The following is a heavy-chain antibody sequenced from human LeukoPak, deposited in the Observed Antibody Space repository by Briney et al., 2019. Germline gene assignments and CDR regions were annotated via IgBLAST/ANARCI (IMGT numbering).Heavy chain of an antibody. CDR3: ARAAGSSTSFDYYHYYMDV. V-gene: IGHV3-30-3*01. CDR1: GFTFSSYA. J-gene: IGHJ6*03. D-gene: IGHD2-2*01. CDR2: ISYDGSNK. Sequence: GGSLRLSCAASGFTFSSYAMHWVRQAPGKGLEWVAVISYDGSNKYYADSVKGRFTISRDNSKNTLYLQMNSLRAEDTAVYYCARAAGSSTSFDYYHYYMDVWGKGTTVTVSS.